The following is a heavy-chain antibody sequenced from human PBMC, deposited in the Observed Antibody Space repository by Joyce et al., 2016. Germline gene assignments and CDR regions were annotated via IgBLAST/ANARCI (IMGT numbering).Heavy chain of an antibody. CDR2: MSYDGIYK. Sequence: QVQLVESGGGVVQPGRSLRLSCEASGLTLSNYGVHWVRQAPGKGLEWGAVMSYDGIYKYYADSVKGRFTISRDNSKNTVFLEMNSLRTEDTAVYYCAKILTATYSSGWFLDYWGQGTLVTVSS. CDR3: AKILTATYSSGWFLDY. CDR1: GLTLSNYG. V-gene: IGHV3-30*18. J-gene: IGHJ4*02. D-gene: IGHD6-25*01.